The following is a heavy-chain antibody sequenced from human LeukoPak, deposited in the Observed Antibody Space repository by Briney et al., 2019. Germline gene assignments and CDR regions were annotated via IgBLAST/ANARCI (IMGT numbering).Heavy chain of an antibody. V-gene: IGHV3-48*03. CDR3: ARSYVAAAGTGAFDI. J-gene: IGHJ3*02. Sequence: GGSLRLSCAASGFTFSSYEMNWVRQAPGKGLEWVSYISSSGSTMYYADSVKGRFTISRDNAKNSLYLQMNSLRAEDTAVYYCARSYVAAAGTGAFDIWGQGTMVTVSS. CDR1: GFTFSSYE. CDR2: ISSSGSTM. D-gene: IGHD6-13*01.